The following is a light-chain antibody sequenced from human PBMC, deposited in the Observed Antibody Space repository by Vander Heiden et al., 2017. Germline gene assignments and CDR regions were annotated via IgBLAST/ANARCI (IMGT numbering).Light chain of an antibody. J-gene: IGKJ2*01. CDR1: QSISSY. V-gene: IGKV1-39*01. CDR3: QQSYSTPDT. CDR2: AAS. Sequence: DIQMTQSPSSLSASVGDRVTITCRASQSISSYLNWYQQKPGKAHKLLIYAASSVQSGAPSRFSGSGYGTDFTLTIRSRQPEDFATYYCQQSYSTPDTFGQGTKLEIK.